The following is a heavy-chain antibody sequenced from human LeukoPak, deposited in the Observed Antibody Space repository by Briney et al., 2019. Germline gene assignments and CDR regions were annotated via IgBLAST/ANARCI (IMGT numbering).Heavy chain of an antibody. CDR2: ISGSGAT. CDR1: GFAFSSYA. V-gene: IGHV3-23*01. D-gene: IGHD6-19*01. J-gene: IGHJ4*02. Sequence: GGSLRLSCAASGFAFSSYAMSWVRQAPGKRLEWVSSISGSGATYYADSVKGRFTISRDNSKNTLYLQMNSLRDEDTAVYYCAKDDHGGSGWRDYFDYWGQGTLVTVST. CDR3: AKDDHGGSGWRDYFDY.